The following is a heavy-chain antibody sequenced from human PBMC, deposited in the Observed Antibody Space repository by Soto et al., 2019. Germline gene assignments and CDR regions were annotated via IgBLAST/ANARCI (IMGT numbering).Heavy chain of an antibody. J-gene: IGHJ4*02. CDR2: ILNDASGH. D-gene: IGHD4-17*01. CDR1: GLNFSRHG. Sequence: GGSMRLSWAAAGLNFSRHGMHWVRKTPGKGLEWLAVILNDASGHWYADSVKGRFTISRDNFENTLYLQMNGLRLEDTAMYYCARDDDYPDNGFDYWGQGTLVTVSS. CDR3: ARDDDYPDNGFDY. V-gene: IGHV3-33*01.